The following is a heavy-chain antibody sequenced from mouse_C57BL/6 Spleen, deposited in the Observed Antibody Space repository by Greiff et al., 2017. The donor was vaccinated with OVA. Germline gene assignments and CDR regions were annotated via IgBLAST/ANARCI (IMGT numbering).Heavy chain of an antibody. D-gene: IGHD2-2*01. Sequence: VQLLQPGAELVMPGASVKLSCTASGYTFTSYWMHWVKQRPGQGLEWIGEIDPSDSYTKYNPKFKGKSTLTVDKSSSTAYLQLSSLTSEDSVVYYCARIYDGCAWFAYWGQGTLVTVSA. CDR3: ARIYDGCAWFAY. J-gene: IGHJ3*01. V-gene: IGHV1-69*01. CDR1: GYTFTSYW. CDR2: IDPSDSYT.